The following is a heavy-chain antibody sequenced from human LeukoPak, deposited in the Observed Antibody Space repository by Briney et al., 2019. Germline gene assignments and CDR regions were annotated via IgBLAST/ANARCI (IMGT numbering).Heavy chain of an antibody. Sequence: SETLSLTCTVSGGSISSHYWTWIRQPAGKGLEWIGRINAGGSTRYNPSLKSRVTMSVDPSKNEFSLKLSSVTAADTAVYFCAGGMPGDYDYNCFDTWGQGTLVTVSS. V-gene: IGHV4-4*07. CDR2: INAGGST. CDR3: AGGMPGDYDYNCFDT. D-gene: IGHD4-17*01. J-gene: IGHJ5*02. CDR1: GGSISSHY.